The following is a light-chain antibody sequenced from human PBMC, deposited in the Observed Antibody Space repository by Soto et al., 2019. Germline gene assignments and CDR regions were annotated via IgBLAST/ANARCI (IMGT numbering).Light chain of an antibody. V-gene: IGKV3-15*01. CDR1: QSVSTD. CDR2: GVS. CDR3: QQYDDWPLT. Sequence: EIVMTQSPATLSVSPGEGATLSCRASQSVSTDLAWYQQKPGQTPRLLIHGVSTRATGTPARFSGSGSGTEFTLTISSLQSEDSAVYYCQQYDDWPLTFGGGTKVEIK. J-gene: IGKJ4*01.